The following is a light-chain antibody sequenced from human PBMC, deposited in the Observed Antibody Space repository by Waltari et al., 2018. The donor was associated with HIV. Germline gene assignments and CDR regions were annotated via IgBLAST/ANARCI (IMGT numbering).Light chain of an antibody. CDR1: QAIGIN. CDR3: QEYNSWPPRYT. J-gene: IGKJ2*01. CDR2: GAS. Sequence: ETVMTQSPATLSVSPGERGIVSCRASQAIGINLAWYQQKPGQGPRLRIYGASTRATGIPGRFNGTGSGREFTLTISGLQSEDFAIYYCQEYNSWPPRYTFGQGTKVEMK. V-gene: IGKV3-15*01.